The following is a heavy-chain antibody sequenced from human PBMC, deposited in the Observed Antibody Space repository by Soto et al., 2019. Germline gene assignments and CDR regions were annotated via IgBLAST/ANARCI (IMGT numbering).Heavy chain of an antibody. CDR2: INIGSGRT. D-gene: IGHD2-21*02. CDR3: VRDGGDCGYRLTYYYYMGLDV. V-gene: IGHV1-3*05. CDR1: GYDFSSYA. J-gene: IGHJ6*02. Sequence: QVQLVQSGAEEKQPVASVRVSCKTSGYDFSSYAMHWVRQAPGQRLEWMGWINIGSGRTEYSQNLQDRITITRDTSASTVYMDLSSLKSEDTSVYFCVRDGGDCGYRLTYYYYMGLDVWGQGTTVTVSS.